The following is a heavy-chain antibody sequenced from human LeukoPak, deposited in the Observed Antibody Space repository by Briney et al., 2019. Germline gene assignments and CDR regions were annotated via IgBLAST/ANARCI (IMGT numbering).Heavy chain of an antibody. CDR2: ISSGATTM. Sequence: GGSLRLSCAASGFMIRSFEMYWVRQAPGKGLERIAYISSGATTMYYADSVKGRFTSSRDDAKNSLFLQMNSLRAEDTAVYYCALLAVASDFDYWGQGALVTVSS. V-gene: IGHV3-48*03. D-gene: IGHD6-19*01. J-gene: IGHJ4*02. CDR3: ALLAVASDFDY. CDR1: GFMIRSFE.